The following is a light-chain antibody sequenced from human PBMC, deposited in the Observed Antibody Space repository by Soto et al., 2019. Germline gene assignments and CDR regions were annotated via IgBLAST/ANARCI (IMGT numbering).Light chain of an antibody. CDR2: DAS. CDR3: QQRTHWPS. CDR1: HSISTY. V-gene: IGKV3-11*01. Sequence: EIVFTQSPGTLSLSPRARATLSCRASHSISTYLGWYQQRPGQAPRLLIYDASSRATGIPARFSGSGSGTDFTLTISSLEPEDFAVYYCQQRTHWPSFGQGTRLEIK. J-gene: IGKJ5*01.